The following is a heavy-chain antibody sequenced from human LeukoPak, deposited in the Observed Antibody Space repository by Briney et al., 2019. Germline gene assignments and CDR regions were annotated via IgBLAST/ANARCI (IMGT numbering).Heavy chain of an antibody. CDR1: GGSVSSGSYH. CDR3: ARAVTPMVSLERSLSGMDV. D-gene: IGHD5-18*01. V-gene: IGHV4-61*01. CDR2: IHHSGST. Sequence: SETLSLTCTVAGGSVSSGSYHWSWIRQPPGKGLEWVGYIHHSGSTNYNPSLKSRATTSVGTSKNQFSLNLNSVTAADTAMYYCARAVTPMVSLERSLSGMDVWGQGTTVTVSS. J-gene: IGHJ6*02.